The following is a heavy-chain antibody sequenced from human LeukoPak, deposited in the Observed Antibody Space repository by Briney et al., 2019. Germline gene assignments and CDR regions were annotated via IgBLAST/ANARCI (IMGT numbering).Heavy chain of an antibody. CDR2: INTNTGNP. V-gene: IGHV7-4-1*02. J-gene: IGHJ6*03. Sequence: ASVKVSCKAPGYTFTSYAMNWVRQAPGQGLEWMGWINTNTGNPTYAQGFTGRFVFSLDTSVSTAYLQISSLKAEDTAVYYCTRGGYSSSWYGGYYYYYYMDVWGKGTTVTVSS. CDR1: GYTFTSYA. CDR3: TRGGYSSSWYGGYYYYYYMDV. D-gene: IGHD6-13*01.